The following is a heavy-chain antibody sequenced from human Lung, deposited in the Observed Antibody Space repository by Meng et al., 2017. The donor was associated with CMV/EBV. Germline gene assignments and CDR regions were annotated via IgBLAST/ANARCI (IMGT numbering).Heavy chain of an antibody. V-gene: IGHV1-18*01. CDR2: INPYNGNT. J-gene: IGHJ6*02. D-gene: IGHD6-13*01. CDR1: GYTFTTYG. Sequence: SVXVSXXASGYTFTTYGVSWVRQAPGQGLEWVGWINPYNGNTLYAQNFQGRVTVTTNTSTTTACMELRSLRSDDTAVYYCARGPLARDPPTYSSSWDATAYYGMDFWGQRPTVTVSS. CDR3: ARGPLARDPPTYSSSWDATAYYGMDF.